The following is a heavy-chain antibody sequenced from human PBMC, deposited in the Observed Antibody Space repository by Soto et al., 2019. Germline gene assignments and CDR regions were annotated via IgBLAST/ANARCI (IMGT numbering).Heavy chain of an antibody. CDR3: ARDVERMEQLADSWPLMFDP. CDR2: ISYDGSNK. CDR1: GFTFSSYA. V-gene: IGHV3-30-3*01. D-gene: IGHD6-6*01. J-gene: IGHJ5*02. Sequence: PGGSLRLSCAASGFTFSSYAMHWVRQAPGKGLEWVAVISYDGSNKYYADSVKGRFTISRDNSKNTLYLQMNSLRAEDTAVYYCARDVERMEQLADSWPLMFDPWGQGTLVTVSS.